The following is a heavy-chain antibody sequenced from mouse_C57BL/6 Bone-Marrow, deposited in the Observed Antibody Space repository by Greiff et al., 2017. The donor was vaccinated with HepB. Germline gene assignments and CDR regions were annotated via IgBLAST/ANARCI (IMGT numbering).Heavy chain of an antibody. CDR2: IYPGSGNT. D-gene: IGHD1-1*01. J-gene: IGHJ1*03. V-gene: IGHV1-76*01. CDR3: AREGVYYYGSSYVYFDV. CDR1: GYTFTDYY. Sequence: AQLQQSGAELVRPGASVKLSCKASGYTFTDYYINWVKQRPGQGLEWIARIYPGSGNTYYNEKFKGKATLTAEKSSSTAYMQLSSLTSEDSAVYFCAREGVYYYGSSYVYFDVWGTGTTVTVSS.